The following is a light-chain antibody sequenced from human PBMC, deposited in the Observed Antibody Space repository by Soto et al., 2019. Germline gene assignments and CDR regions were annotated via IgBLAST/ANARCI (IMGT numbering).Light chain of an antibody. J-gene: IGLJ1*01. CDR1: SSDVGRYNY. CDR3: CSYAGRSTPNV. Sequence: QSALTQPRSVSGSPGQSVTISCTGTSSDVGRYNYVSWYQQLPGKAPKLIIYDVTKRPSGVPDRFSGSKSGNTASLTISGLQADDEADYYCCSYAGRSTPNVFGTGTKVTVL. V-gene: IGLV2-11*01. CDR2: DVT.